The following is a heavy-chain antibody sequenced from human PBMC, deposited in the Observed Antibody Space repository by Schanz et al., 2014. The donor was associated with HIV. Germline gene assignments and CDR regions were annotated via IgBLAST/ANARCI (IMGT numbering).Heavy chain of an antibody. CDR3: AKAGLFFGQLWLGCFDY. D-gene: IGHD3-10*01. V-gene: IGHV3-30*18. J-gene: IGHJ4*02. CDR1: GFSFDTFG. CDR2: ISYDGRNK. Sequence: QVQLVESGGGVVQPGRSLRLSCAGSGFSFDTFGIHWVRQAPGKGLEWLAVISYDGRNKKFANSVKGRFTISRDNSKNTVYLQAKSLKPEDTAVYYCAKAGLFFGQLWLGCFDYWGQGAQVTVSS.